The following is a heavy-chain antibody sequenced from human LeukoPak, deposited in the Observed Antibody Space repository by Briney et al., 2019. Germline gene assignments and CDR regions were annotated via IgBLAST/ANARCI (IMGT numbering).Heavy chain of an antibody. CDR2: ISGSGGST. CDR1: GFTFSSYA. J-gene: IGHJ4*02. V-gene: IGHV3-23*01. Sequence: GGSLRLSCAASGFTFSSYAMSWVRQAPGKGLEWVSAISGSGGSTYYADSVKGRFTISRDNAKNSLYLQMNSLRAEDTAVYYCAREVVVVPAAMKGFDYWGQGTLVTVSS. D-gene: IGHD2-2*01. CDR3: AREVVVVPAAMKGFDY.